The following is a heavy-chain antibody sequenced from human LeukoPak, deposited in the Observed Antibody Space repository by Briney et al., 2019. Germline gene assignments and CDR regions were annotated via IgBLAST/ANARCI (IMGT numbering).Heavy chain of an antibody. Sequence: GGSLRLSCAASGFTFSDYAMDCVRQAPGEGLEWVSAISSSSAYIYYADSVKGRFTISRDNAKNSVSLQMNSLRAEDTAVYYCARIFRYQLVDYYALDVWGQGTTVTVSS. CDR1: GFTFSDYA. CDR3: ARIFRYQLVDYYALDV. D-gene: IGHD2-2*01. J-gene: IGHJ6*02. V-gene: IGHV3-21*01. CDR2: ISSSSAYI.